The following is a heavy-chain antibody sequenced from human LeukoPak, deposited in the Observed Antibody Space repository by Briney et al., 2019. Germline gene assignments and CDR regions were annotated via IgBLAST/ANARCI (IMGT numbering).Heavy chain of an antibody. D-gene: IGHD2-21*01. CDR2: ISNNGGYT. CDR1: GFTFSSSA. Sequence: GGSLRLSCAASGFTFSSSAMSWVRQAPGKGLEWVSAISNNGGYTYYADSVQGRFTISRDNSKSTLCLQMNSLRAEDTAVYYCAKVWIAAPYYWGQGTLVTVSS. CDR3: AKVWIAAPYY. J-gene: IGHJ4*02. V-gene: IGHV3-23*01.